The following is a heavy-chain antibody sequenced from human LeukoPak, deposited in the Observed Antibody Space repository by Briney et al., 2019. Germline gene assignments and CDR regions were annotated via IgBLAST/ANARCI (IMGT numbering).Heavy chain of an antibody. Sequence: SETLSLTCAVYGGSFSGYYWSWIRQPPGKGLEWIGEINHSGSTNYNPSLESRVTISVDTSKNQFSLKLSSVTAADTAVYYCARRYNWNYVVAYYYGMDVWGQGTTVTVSS. CDR1: GGSFSGYY. CDR3: ARRYNWNYVVAYYYGMDV. CDR2: INHSGST. J-gene: IGHJ6*02. V-gene: IGHV4-34*01. D-gene: IGHD1-7*01.